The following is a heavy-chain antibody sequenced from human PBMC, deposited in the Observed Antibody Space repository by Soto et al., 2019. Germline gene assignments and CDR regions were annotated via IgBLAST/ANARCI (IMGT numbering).Heavy chain of an antibody. CDR2: IKTNTEGGTT. J-gene: IGHJ6*02. CDR3: TTGSVEGV. D-gene: IGHD2-15*01. Sequence: EVQLVESGGGFIYPGGSLRLSCAASGLTISNAWMNWVRQAPGKGLEGAGRIKTNTEGGTTDYAAAVKGRFTVSRDDSKNTLYLQMNSLKTEDTAVYYCTTGSVEGVWGQGTTVTVSS. V-gene: IGHV3-15*07. CDR1: GLTISNAW.